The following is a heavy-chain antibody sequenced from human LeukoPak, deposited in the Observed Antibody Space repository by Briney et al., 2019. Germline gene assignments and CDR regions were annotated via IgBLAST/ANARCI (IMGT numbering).Heavy chain of an antibody. CDR2: IYYSGST. CDR3: ARAGLGMDV. V-gene: IGHV4-59*01. CDR1: GGSISPYY. J-gene: IGHJ6*02. D-gene: IGHD3/OR15-3a*01. Sequence: NSSETLSLTCTVSGGSISPYYWSWIRQPPGKGLEWIGYIYYSGSTNYNPSLKSRVTISLDTSKNQFSLQLSSVTAADTAVYYCARAGLGMDVWGQGTTVTVSS.